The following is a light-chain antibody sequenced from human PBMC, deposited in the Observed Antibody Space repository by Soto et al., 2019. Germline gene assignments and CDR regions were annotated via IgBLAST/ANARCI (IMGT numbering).Light chain of an antibody. CDR3: SSYAGSNNVV. J-gene: IGLJ2*01. CDR2: EVS. CDR1: SSDVGGYNY. V-gene: IGLV2-8*01. Sequence: QSVLTQPPSASGSPGQSVTISCTGTSSDVGGYNYVSWYQQHPGKAPTLMIYEVSKRPSGVPDRFSGSKSGNTASLTVSGLQAEDEADYYCSSYAGSNNVVFGGGTQLTVL.